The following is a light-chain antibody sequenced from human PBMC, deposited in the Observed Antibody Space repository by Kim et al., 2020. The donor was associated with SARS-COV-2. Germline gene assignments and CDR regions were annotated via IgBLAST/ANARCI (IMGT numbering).Light chain of an antibody. CDR3: QQYGSSST. CDR1: QSVSSRY. Sequence: SLSPGERAPLSCRASQSVSSRYLAWYQQKAGRAPRLLIYGATNRAAGVPDRFSGGGSGTDFTLTISRLEPEDFAVYYCQQYGSSSTFGQGTKLEI. CDR2: GAT. J-gene: IGKJ2*01. V-gene: IGKV3-20*01.